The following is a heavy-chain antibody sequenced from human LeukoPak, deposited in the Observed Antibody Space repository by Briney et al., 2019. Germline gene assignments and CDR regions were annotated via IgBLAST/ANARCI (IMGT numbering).Heavy chain of an antibody. D-gene: IGHD1-1*01. V-gene: IGHV3-7*01. Sequence: GGSLRLSCAASGFTFSNYWMSWVRQAXXXXXXWVANIRQDGSEKYYVDSMRGRFTISRDDAKNSLYLQMSSLRAEDTAVYYCARSTAGLDYWGQGTLVTVSS. CDR2: IRQDGSEK. CDR3: ARSTAGLDY. J-gene: IGHJ4*02. CDR1: GFTFSNYW.